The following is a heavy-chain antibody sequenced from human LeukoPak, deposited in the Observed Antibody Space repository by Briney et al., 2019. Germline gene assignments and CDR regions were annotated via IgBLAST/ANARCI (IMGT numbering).Heavy chain of an antibody. Sequence: ASVKVSCKASGYTFTDYYMHWVRQAPGQGLEWMGWINPNSGGTNYAQKFQGRVTMTRDTSISTAYMGLSRLRSDDTAVYYCARVPNRGYDWYYFDDWGQGTLVTVSS. CDR2: INPNSGGT. D-gene: IGHD5-12*01. CDR3: ARVPNRGYDWYYFDD. CDR1: GYTFTDYY. V-gene: IGHV1-2*02. J-gene: IGHJ4*02.